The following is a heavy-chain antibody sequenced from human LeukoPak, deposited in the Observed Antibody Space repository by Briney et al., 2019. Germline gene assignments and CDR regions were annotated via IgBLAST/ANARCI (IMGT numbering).Heavy chain of an antibody. CDR1: GGSFSGYY. D-gene: IGHD2-2*01. V-gene: IGHV3-11*04. Sequence: LSLTCAVYGGSFSGYYWSWIRQAPGKGLEWVSTISSSGSSIFYAASVKGRFTISRDNARNSLYLQMNSLRAEDTAVYYCGSLDSREDSTSRWGPLDIWGQGTMVTVSS. J-gene: IGHJ3*02. CDR3: GSLDSREDSTSRWGPLDI. CDR2: ISSSGSSI.